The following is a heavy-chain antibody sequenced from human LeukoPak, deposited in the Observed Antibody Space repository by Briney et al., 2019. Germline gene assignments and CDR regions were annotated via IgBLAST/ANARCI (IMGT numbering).Heavy chain of an antibody. CDR3: ARGGIYQLEDY. D-gene: IGHD2-2*01. J-gene: IGHJ4*02. V-gene: IGHV4-34*01. Sequence: PSETLSLTCAVYGGSFSGYYWSWIRQPPGKGLEWIGEINHSGSTNYNPSLKSRVTISVDTSKNQFSLKLSSVTAADTAVYYCARGGIYQLEDYWGQGTLVTVSS. CDR2: INHSGST. CDR1: GGSFSGYY.